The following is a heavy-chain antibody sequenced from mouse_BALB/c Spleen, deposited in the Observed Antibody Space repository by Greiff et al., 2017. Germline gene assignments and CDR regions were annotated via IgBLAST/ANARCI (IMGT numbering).Heavy chain of an antibody. CDR3: TRSGYYGNPLDY. D-gene: IGHD2-1*01. CDR2: IYPGNSDT. Sequence: EVQLQQSGTVLARPGASVKMSCKASGYTFTSYWMHWVKQRPGQGLEWIGAIYPGNSDTSYNQKFKGKAKLTAVTSTSTAYMELSSLTNEDSAVYYCTRSGYYGNPLDYWGQGTTLTVSS. V-gene: IGHV1-5*01. CDR1: GYTFTSYW. J-gene: IGHJ2*01.